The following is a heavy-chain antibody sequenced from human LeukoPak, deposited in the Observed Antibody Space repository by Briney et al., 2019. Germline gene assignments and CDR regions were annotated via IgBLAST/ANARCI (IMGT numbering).Heavy chain of an antibody. V-gene: IGHV4-34*01. Sequence: SETLSLTCAVYGGSFSGYYWSWIRQPPGKGLEWIGVINHSGSTNYNPSLKSRVTISVDTSKNQFSLKLSSVTAADTAVYYCARWPGYSSSWGDYWGQGTLVTVSS. J-gene: IGHJ4*02. D-gene: IGHD6-13*01. CDR2: INHSGST. CDR1: GGSFSGYY. CDR3: ARWPGYSSSWGDY.